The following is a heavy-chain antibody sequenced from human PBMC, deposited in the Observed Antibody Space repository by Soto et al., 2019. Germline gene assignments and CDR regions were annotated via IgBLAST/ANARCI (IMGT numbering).Heavy chain of an antibody. J-gene: IGHJ4*02. Sequence: QVQLQESGPGLVKPSETLSLTCTVSGGSISSYYWSWIRQPPGKGLEWSGYIYYSGSTNYNPSLTSRVTISVDTSKNQFSLKLSSVTAADTAVYYCARAMRGSYLRYFDYWGQGTLVTVSS. V-gene: IGHV4-59*01. CDR3: ARAMRGSYLRYFDY. D-gene: IGHD1-26*01. CDR2: IYYSGST. CDR1: GGSISSYY.